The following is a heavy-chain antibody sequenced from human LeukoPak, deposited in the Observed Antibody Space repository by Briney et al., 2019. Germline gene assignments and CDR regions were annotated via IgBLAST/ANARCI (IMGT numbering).Heavy chain of an antibody. CDR3: ARGYSSIGLRGLLYGMDV. D-gene: IGHD6-13*01. CDR1: GGSVSSGNYY. CDR2: IYYSGST. J-gene: IGHJ6*02. Sequence: SETLSLTCTVSGGSVSSGNYYWSWIRQPPGKGLEWIGYIYYSGSTNYNPSLKSRVTISVDTSKNQFSLKLISVTAADTAVYYCARGYSSIGLRGLLYGMDVWGQGTTVTVSS. V-gene: IGHV4-61*01.